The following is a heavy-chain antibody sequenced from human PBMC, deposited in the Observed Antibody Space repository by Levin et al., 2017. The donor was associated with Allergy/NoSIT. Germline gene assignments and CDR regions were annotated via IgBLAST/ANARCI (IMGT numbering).Heavy chain of an antibody. D-gene: IGHD3-10*01. CDR2: ISSSGSTI. CDR3: ARVVRQGGYGLDY. J-gene: IGHJ4*02. Sequence: LSLPCAASGFTFRDYYMSWIRQAPGKGLEWVSYISSSGSTIYYADSVKGRFTISRDNAKNSLYLQMNSLRAEDTAVYYCARVVRQGGYGLDYWGQGTLVTVSS. CDR1: GFTFRDYY. V-gene: IGHV3-11*01.